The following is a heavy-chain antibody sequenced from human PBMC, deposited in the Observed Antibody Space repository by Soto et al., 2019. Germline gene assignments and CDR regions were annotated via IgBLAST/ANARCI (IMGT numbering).Heavy chain of an antibody. J-gene: IGHJ5*02. CDR3: ARDGSTSGWYGVGEDWFDP. D-gene: IGHD6-19*01. Sequence: LRLSCAASGFTFSSYGMHWVRQAPGKGLEWVAVIWYDGSNKYYADSVKGRFTISRDNSKNTLYLQMNSLRAEDTAVYYCARDGSTSGWYGVGEDWFDPWGQGTLVTVSS. V-gene: IGHV3-33*01. CDR1: GFTFSSYG. CDR2: IWYDGSNK.